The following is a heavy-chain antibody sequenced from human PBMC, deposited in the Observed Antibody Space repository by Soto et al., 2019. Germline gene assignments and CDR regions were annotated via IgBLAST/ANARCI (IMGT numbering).Heavy chain of an antibody. J-gene: IGHJ4*02. CDR2: VLCGRT. CDR3: ASYRGALYFES. Sequence: PSETLSLTCSVSGRSLSSNYWSWIRQSQDKGVEWIGYVLCGRTDYNPSLGGRVSMSVETSKCQFSLKLTSVTVADTAVYYCASYRGALYFESWGPGILVTVSS. V-gene: IGHV4-59*01. D-gene: IGHD3-16*01. CDR1: GRSLSSNY.